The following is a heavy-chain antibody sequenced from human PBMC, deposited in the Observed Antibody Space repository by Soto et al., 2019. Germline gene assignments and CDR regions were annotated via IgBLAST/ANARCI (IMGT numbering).Heavy chain of an antibody. D-gene: IGHD3-3*01. CDR2: IYTSGST. V-gene: IGHV4-4*07. Sequence: PSESLSLTCTVSGGSISSYYWSWIRQPAGKGLEWIGRIYTSGSTNYNPSLKSRVTMSVDTSKNQFSLKLSSVTAADTAVYYCARDRGYDFWSGRENWFDPWGQGTLVTVSS. J-gene: IGHJ5*02. CDR3: ARDRGYDFWSGRENWFDP. CDR1: GGSISSYY.